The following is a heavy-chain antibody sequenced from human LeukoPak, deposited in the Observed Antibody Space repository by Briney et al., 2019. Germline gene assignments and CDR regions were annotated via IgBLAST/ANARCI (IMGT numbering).Heavy chain of an antibody. J-gene: IGHJ4*02. CDR2: ISYDGSNK. V-gene: IGHV3-30*04. Sequence: PGGSLRLSCAASGFTFSSYAMHWVRQAPGKGLEWVAVISYDGSNKYYADSVKGRFTISRDNSKNTLYLQMNRLRAEDTAVYYCAKDYSDSSGYFRVPHVFDFWGQGTLVTVSS. D-gene: IGHD3-22*01. CDR1: GFTFSSYA. CDR3: AKDYSDSSGYFRVPHVFDF.